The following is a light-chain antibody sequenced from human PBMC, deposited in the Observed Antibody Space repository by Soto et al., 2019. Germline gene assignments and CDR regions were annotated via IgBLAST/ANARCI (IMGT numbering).Light chain of an antibody. Sequence: DIQMTQPPSSLSASVGDRLTIHCRASQSVSSDLNCYHQKAGKAPKLLIYAASSLQSGVPSRFSGSGSGTDFTLTISSLQPEDFATYYCQQANNFPWTFGQGTKVDIK. J-gene: IGKJ1*01. CDR1: QSVSSD. CDR2: AAS. CDR3: QQANNFPWT. V-gene: IGKV1-39*01.